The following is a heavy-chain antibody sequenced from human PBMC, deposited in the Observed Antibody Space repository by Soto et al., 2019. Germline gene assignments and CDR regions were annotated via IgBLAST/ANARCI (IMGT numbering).Heavy chain of an antibody. Sequence: GGSLRLSCAASGFSLSTHWMHWVRQVPGKGLVWVSRINGDGSQTTYADSVRGRLTVSRDNAKNTLYLKMNNLRVEDTAVYYCAGHSPYDSTVDGDYWGQGTIVTFYS. D-gene: IGHD3-22*01. CDR2: INGDGSQT. CDR1: GFSLSTHW. V-gene: IGHV3-74*01. CDR3: AGHSPYDSTVDGDY. J-gene: IGHJ4*02.